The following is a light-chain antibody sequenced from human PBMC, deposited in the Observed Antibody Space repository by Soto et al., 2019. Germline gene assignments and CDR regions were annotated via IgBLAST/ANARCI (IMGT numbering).Light chain of an antibody. J-gene: IGLJ3*02. CDR1: NSNIGSSY. CDR3: GTWDSSLSSVV. Sequence: QSVLTQPPSVSAAPGQTVTISCSGSNSNIGSSYVSWYQQLPGTAPKLLIYDNDERPSGIPDRFFGSKSGTSATLGITGLQTGDEADYYCGTWDSSLSSVVFGGGTKLTVL. CDR2: DND. V-gene: IGLV1-51*01.